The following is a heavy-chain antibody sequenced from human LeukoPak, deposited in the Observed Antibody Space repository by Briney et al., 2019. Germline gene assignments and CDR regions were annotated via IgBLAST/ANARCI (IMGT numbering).Heavy chain of an antibody. V-gene: IGHV4-34*01. Sequence: SETLSLTCAVYGGSFSGYYWSWIRQPPGKGLEWIGEINHSGSTNYNPSLKSRVTISVDRSKNQFSLKLSSVTAADTAVYYCARVNGWELLRGVDYWGQGTLVTVSS. CDR3: ARVNGWELLRGVDY. J-gene: IGHJ4*02. CDR1: GGSFSGYY. D-gene: IGHD1-26*01. CDR2: INHSGST.